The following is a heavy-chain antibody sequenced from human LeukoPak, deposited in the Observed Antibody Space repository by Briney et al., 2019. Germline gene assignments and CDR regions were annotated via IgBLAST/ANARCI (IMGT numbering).Heavy chain of an antibody. Sequence: SETLSLTCTVSGGSISSYYWSWIRQPPGKGLEWIGYIYYSGSTNYNPSLKSRVTISVDTSKNQFSLKLSSVTAADTAVYYCARLLLWFGESSATFDYWGQGTLVTVSS. V-gene: IGHV4-59*01. J-gene: IGHJ4*02. CDR1: GGSISSYY. CDR3: ARLLLWFGESSATFDY. CDR2: IYYSGST. D-gene: IGHD3-10*01.